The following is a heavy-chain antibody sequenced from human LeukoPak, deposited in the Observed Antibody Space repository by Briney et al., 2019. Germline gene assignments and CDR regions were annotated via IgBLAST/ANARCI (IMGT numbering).Heavy chain of an antibody. D-gene: IGHD3-16*01. V-gene: IGHV1-18*01. CDR1: GYTFTSYG. CDR2: ISAYNGNT. J-gene: IGHJ4*02. Sequence: ASVKVSCKASGYTFTSYGISWVRQAPGQGLEWMGWISAYNGNTNYAQKLQGRVTMTTDTSTSTAYMELRSLRSDDTAVYYCARGKYDYVWGSYPWGDYWGQGTLVTVSS. CDR3: ARGKYDYVWGSYPWGDY.